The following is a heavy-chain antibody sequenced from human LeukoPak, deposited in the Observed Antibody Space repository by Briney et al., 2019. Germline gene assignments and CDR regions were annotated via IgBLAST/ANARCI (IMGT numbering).Heavy chain of an antibody. J-gene: IGHJ4*02. CDR2: ISGSGGST. Sequence: PGGSLRLSCAASGFTVSSNYMSWVRQAPGKGLEWVSVISGSGGSTYYADSVRGRFTISRDNSKNTLYLQMNSLRAEDTAVYYCAKDLSGSYYLRYFDYWGQGTLVTVSS. V-gene: IGHV3-23*01. CDR1: GFTVSSNY. D-gene: IGHD3-10*01. CDR3: AKDLSGSYYLRYFDY.